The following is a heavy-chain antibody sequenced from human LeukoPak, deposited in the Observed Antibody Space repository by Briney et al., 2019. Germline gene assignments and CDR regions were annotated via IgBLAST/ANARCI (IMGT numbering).Heavy chain of an antibody. Sequence: SVKVSCKASGGTFSSYAISWVRQAPGQGLEWMGRIIPIFGTANYAQKFQGRVTITTDESTSTAYMELSSLRSEDTAVYYCAASRDCSSTSCPNYYYYYMDVWGKGTTVTVSS. CDR1: GGTFSSYA. V-gene: IGHV1-69*05. CDR3: AASRDCSSTSCPNYYYYYMDV. CDR2: IIPIFGTA. J-gene: IGHJ6*03. D-gene: IGHD2-2*01.